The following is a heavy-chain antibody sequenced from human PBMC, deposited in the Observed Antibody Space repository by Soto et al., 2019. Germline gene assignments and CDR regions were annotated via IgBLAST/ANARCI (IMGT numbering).Heavy chain of an antibody. J-gene: IGHJ6*02. CDR1: GGSISSSNW. Sequence: SETLSLTCAVSGGSISSSNWWSWVRQPPGKGLEWIGEIYHSGSTNYNPSLKSRVTISVDKSKNQFSLKLSSVTAADTAVYYCARDLRANMVRGGAYGMDVWGQGTTVTVSS. CDR3: ARDLRANMVRGGAYGMDV. V-gene: IGHV4-4*02. D-gene: IGHD3-10*01. CDR2: IYHSGST.